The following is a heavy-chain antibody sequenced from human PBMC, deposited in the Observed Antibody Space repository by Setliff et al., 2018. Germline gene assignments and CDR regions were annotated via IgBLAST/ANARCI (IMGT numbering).Heavy chain of an antibody. CDR2: IYTSGST. J-gene: IGHJ4*02. CDR1: GGSISSSSYY. D-gene: IGHD2-2*01. V-gene: IGHV4-61*09. Sequence: SETLSLTCTVSGGSISSSSYYWSWIRQPAGKGLEWIGHIYTSGSTNYNPSLKSRVTISVDTSKNQFSLKLSSVTAADTAVYYCATNPYQLLNFDYWGQGTLVTVS. CDR3: ATNPYQLLNFDY.